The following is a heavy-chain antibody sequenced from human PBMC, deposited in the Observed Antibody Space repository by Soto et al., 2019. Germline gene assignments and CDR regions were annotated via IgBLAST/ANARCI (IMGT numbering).Heavy chain of an antibody. CDR3: ARAPRYCSGGSCYRNGMDV. CDR1: GGSISSSSYY. J-gene: IGHJ6*02. V-gene: IGHV4-39*01. CDR2: IYYSGST. Sequence: QLQLQESGPGLVKPSETLSLTCTVSGGSISSSSYYWGWIRQPPGKGLEWIGNIYYSGSTYYNPSLXSRVTISVDTXXNXFCXKLSSVTAADTAVYYCARAPRYCSGGSCYRNGMDVWGQGTTVTVSS. D-gene: IGHD2-15*01.